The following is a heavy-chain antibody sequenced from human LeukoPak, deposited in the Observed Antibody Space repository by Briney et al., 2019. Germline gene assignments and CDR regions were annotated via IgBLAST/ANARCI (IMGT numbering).Heavy chain of an antibody. CDR3: AREGGDSSGWYGGYYFDY. J-gene: IGHJ4*02. D-gene: IGHD6-19*01. Sequence: SETLSLTCSVSGGSISSYYWSWIRQPAGKGLEWIGRIYFTGTTNYNPSLQSRVTMSVDTSKYQFSLELSSVTAADTAVYYCAREGGDSSGWYGGYYFDYWGQGTLVTVSS. V-gene: IGHV4-4*07. CDR2: IYFTGTT. CDR1: GGSISSYY.